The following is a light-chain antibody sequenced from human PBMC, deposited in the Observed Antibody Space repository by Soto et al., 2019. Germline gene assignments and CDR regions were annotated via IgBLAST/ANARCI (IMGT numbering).Light chain of an antibody. CDR3: QQYNNSPWT. V-gene: IGKV1-5*03. J-gene: IGKJ1*01. CDR2: KAS. Sequence: DIQMTQSPSTLSASVGDRVTITCRASQSISSWLAWYQQKPGKAPKLLIYKASSLESGVPSRFSGSGSGTEFTLSISSLQPDDFATYYCQQYNNSPWTFGHGTKVEIK. CDR1: QSISSW.